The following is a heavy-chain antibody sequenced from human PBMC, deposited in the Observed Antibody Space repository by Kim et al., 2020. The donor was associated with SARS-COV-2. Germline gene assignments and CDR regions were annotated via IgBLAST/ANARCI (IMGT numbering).Heavy chain of an antibody. CDR3: ARSGGSGNMFYFDY. D-gene: IGHD3-10*01. V-gene: IGHV1-8*01. Sequence: ASVKVSCKASGYPFRSYDFNWVRQAPGQGLEWVGWMDPNSGHTGSAQKFQGRLTMTSDTSTNTVYMELSSLRSEDTAVYFCARSGGSGNMFYFDYWGPGTLVTVSS. J-gene: IGHJ4*02. CDR2: MDPNSGHT. CDR1: GYPFRSYD.